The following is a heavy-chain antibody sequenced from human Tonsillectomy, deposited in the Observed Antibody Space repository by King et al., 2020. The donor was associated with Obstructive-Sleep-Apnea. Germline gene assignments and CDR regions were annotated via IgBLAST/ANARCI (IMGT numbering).Heavy chain of an antibody. CDR1: GFSLSNARMG. CDR3: ARILLKYCSGGSCYPDFDY. Sequence: NLKESGPVLVKPTETLTLTCTVSGFSLSNARMGVSWIRQPPGKALEWLAHIFSNDEDSYSISLKNRLTISKDTSKSQVVLTMTNMDPVDTATYYCARILLKYCSGGSCYPDFDYWGQGTLVTDSS. D-gene: IGHD2-15*01. V-gene: IGHV2-26*01. J-gene: IGHJ4*02. CDR2: IFSNDED.